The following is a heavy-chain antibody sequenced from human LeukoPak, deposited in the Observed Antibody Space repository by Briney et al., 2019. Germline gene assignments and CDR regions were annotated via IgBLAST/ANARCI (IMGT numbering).Heavy chain of an antibody. D-gene: IGHD6-13*01. Sequence: GGSLRLSCAASGFTFSSYWMSWVSQAPGKGLEWVANIKQDGSEKYYVDSVKGRFTISRDNAKNSLYLQMNSLRAEDTAVYYCARELGIAAAGTTGFDYWGQGTLVTVSS. CDR2: IKQDGSEK. V-gene: IGHV3-7*03. CDR3: ARELGIAAAGTTGFDY. CDR1: GFTFSSYW. J-gene: IGHJ4*02.